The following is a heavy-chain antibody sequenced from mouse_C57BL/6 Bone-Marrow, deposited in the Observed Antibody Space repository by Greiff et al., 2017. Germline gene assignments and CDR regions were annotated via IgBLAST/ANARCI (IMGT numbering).Heavy chain of an antibody. CDR1: GYTFTPYP. J-gene: IGHJ4*01. D-gene: IGHD2-5*01. CDR3: ARGVYSNFLAMDY. Sequence: VQLVESGAELVKPGASVKMSCKASGYTFTPYPIEWMKQNHGKSLEWIGNFHPYNDDTKYNYKFKGKATLTVENSSSTVYLELSRLTSDDSAVYYCARGVYSNFLAMDYWGQGTSVTVSS. CDR2: FHPYNDDT. V-gene: IGHV1-47*01.